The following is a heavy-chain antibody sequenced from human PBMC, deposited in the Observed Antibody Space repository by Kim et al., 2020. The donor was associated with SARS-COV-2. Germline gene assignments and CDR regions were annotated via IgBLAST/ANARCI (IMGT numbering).Heavy chain of an antibody. Sequence: GGSLRLSCAASGFTFSSYAIHWVRQAPGKGLEWVAFISYDGSNKYYADSVKGRFTISRDNSKNTLYLQMNSLRAEDTAVYYCARDFLAMFSSSWYRGVWGKLGDYWGKGTLVTVSS. CDR2: ISYDGSNK. J-gene: IGHJ4*02. D-gene: IGHD6-13*01. V-gene: IGHV3-30-3*01. CDR1: GFTFSSYA. CDR3: ARDFLAMFSSSWYRGVWGKLGDY.